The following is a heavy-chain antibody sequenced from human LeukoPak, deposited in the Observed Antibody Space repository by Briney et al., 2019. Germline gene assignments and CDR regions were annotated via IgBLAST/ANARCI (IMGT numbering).Heavy chain of an antibody. J-gene: IGHJ4*02. CDR2: INPNSGGT. CDR3: GRGSRAGSGTYRIDY. V-gene: IGHV1-2*02. Sequence: ASVKVSCKASGYTFTDYYIHWVRQAPGQGLERMGWINPNSGGTNYAQKFQGRVTLTRDTSISTAYMDLSSLKSDDTALYYCGRGSRAGSGTYRIDYWGQGTLVTASS. CDR1: GYTFTDYY. D-gene: IGHD1-26*01.